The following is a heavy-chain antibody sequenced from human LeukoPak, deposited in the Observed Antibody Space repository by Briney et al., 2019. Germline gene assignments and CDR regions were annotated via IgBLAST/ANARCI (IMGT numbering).Heavy chain of an antibody. D-gene: IGHD2-8*01. Sequence: SDTLSLTCTVSGGSISSYYWSWIRQPPGKGLEWIGYIRYSGSTNYNPSLKSRVTISVDTSKNQFSLKLTSMTAADTAVYYCARARVSQIPGNYYYYMDVWGKGTTVTVSS. CDR3: ARARVSQIPGNYYYYMDV. J-gene: IGHJ6*03. CDR1: GGSISSYY. CDR2: IRYSGST. V-gene: IGHV4-59*01.